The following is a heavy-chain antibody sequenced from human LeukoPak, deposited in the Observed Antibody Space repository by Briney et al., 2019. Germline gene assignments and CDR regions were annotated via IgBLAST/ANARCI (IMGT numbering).Heavy chain of an antibody. CDR3: ARRIAGRPMPFDP. CDR2: IKPDGSE. Sequence: PGGSLRLSCAASGFTFSTYWMSWVRQAPGKGLELVGSIKPDGSENSVKGRFTISRDNAKNSLYLQVNSLRAEDAAVYYCARRIAGRPMPFDPWGQGTLVTVSS. D-gene: IGHD6-6*01. CDR1: GFTFSTYW. J-gene: IGHJ5*02. V-gene: IGHV3-7*01.